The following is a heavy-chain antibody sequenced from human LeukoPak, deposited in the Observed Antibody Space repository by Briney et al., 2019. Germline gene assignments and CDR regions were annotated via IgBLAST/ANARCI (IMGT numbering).Heavy chain of an antibody. V-gene: IGHV3-33*06. CDR1: GFTFSHYA. CDR3: AKDAERGFDFSNSLQS. CDR2: IWNDGSDK. Sequence: PGGSLRLSCTTSGFTFSHYAMHWVRQAPGKGLEWVAVIWNDGSDKYHGDSVKGRFTISRDNSKKTVYLQLSSLRVEDTAVYYCAKDAERGFDFSNSLQSWGQGTLVTVSS. J-gene: IGHJ4*02. D-gene: IGHD4-11*01.